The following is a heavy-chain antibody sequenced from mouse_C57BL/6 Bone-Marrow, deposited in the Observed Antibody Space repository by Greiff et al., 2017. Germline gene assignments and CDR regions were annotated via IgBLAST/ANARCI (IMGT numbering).Heavy chain of an antibody. Sequence: VQLQQPGAELVKPGASVKLSCKASGYTFTSYWMHWVKQRPGQGLEWIGMIHPNSGSTNYNEKFKSKATLTVDKSSSTAYMQLSSLTSEDSAVYYCARETYYGSSSWFAYWGQGTLVTVSA. CDR1: GYTFTSYW. V-gene: IGHV1-64*01. J-gene: IGHJ3*01. CDR3: ARETYYGSSSWFAY. CDR2: IHPNSGST. D-gene: IGHD1-1*01.